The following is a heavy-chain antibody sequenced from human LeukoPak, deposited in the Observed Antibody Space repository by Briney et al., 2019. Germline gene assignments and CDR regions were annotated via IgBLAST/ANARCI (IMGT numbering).Heavy chain of an antibody. CDR2: IHYTGIT. CDR3: ARHRYVLATFDY. CDR1: GGSISSDGYS. Sequence: PSETLSLTCAVSGGSISSDGYSWSWIRQPPGKGLEWIGYIHYTGITHHNPSLKSRVTISVDTSKNQFSLKLSSVTAADTAVYYCARHRYVLATFDYWGQGALVTVSS. D-gene: IGHD3-10*02. V-gene: IGHV4-30-2*01. J-gene: IGHJ4*02.